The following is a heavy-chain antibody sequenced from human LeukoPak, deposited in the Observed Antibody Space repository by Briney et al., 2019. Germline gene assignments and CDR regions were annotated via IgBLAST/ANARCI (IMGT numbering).Heavy chain of an antibody. Sequence: GGSLRLSCAASGFTFSSYSMNWVRQAPGKGLEWVANINQDGSEKYYVDSVKGRFTISRDNAKNSLYLQMNSLRAEDTAVYYCAREGSLLWFGELPNWGQGTLVTVSS. CDR3: AREGSLLWFGELPN. CDR2: INQDGSEK. CDR1: GFTFSSYS. V-gene: IGHV3-7*01. J-gene: IGHJ4*02. D-gene: IGHD3-10*01.